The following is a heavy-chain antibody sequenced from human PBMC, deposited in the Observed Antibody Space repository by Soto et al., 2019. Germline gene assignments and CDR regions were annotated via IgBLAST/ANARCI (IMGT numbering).Heavy chain of an antibody. CDR3: AKFRHSSGWVNWFDP. V-gene: IGHV3-23*01. D-gene: IGHD6-19*01. J-gene: IGHJ5*02. CDR2: ISGSGGST. CDR1: GCTIRSYA. Sequence: TGGSLRLSSTASGCTIRSYAMSWVRQAPGKGLEWVSAISGSGGSTYYADSVKGRFTISRDNSKNTLYLQMNSLRAEDTAVYYCAKFRHSSGWVNWFDPWGQGTLVTVSS.